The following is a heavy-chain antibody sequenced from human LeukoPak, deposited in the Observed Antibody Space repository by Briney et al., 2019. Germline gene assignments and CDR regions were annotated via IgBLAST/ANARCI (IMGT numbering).Heavy chain of an antibody. CDR2: INHSGST. J-gene: IGHJ3*02. D-gene: IGHD5-24*01. V-gene: IGHV4-34*01. CDR1: GGSFSGYY. CDR3: ARAQSGYNYAFDI. Sequence: KPSETLSLTCAVYGGSFSGYYWSWIRQPPGKGLEWIGEINHSGSTNYNPSLKSRVTISVDTSKNQFSLKLSSVTAADTAVYYCARAQSGYNYAFDIWGQGTMVTVSS.